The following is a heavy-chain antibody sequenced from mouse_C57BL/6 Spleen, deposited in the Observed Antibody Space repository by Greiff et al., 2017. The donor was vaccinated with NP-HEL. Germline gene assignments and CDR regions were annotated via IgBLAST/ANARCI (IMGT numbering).Heavy chain of an antibody. V-gene: IGHV6-3*01. Sequence: EVHLVESGGGLVQPGGSMKLSCVASGFTFSNYWMNWVRQSPEKGLEWVAQIRLKSDNYATHYAESVKGRFTISRDDSKSSVYLQMNNLRAEDTGIYYCTEDDGPAWFAYWGQGTLVTVSA. D-gene: IGHD2-3*01. CDR3: TEDDGPAWFAY. CDR1: GFTFSNYW. J-gene: IGHJ3*01. CDR2: IRLKSDNYAT.